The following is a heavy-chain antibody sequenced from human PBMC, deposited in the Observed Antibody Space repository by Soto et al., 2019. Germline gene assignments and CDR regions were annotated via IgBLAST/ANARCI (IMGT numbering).Heavy chain of an antibody. J-gene: IGHJ6*02. V-gene: IGHV5-51*01. Sequence: GDSLKISCKGSGYTFTGYWIAWVRQMPGKGLEWMGNIYPDDSETRYSPSFQGQVTISVDKSISTAYLQWSSLKASDTAMYYCARRRYQFYGMDVWGQGTTVTVSS. CDR3: ARRRYQFYGMDV. CDR1: GYTFTGYW. D-gene: IGHD1-20*01. CDR2: IYPDDSET.